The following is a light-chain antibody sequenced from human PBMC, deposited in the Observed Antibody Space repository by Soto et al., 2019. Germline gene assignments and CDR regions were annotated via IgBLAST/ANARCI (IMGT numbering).Light chain of an antibody. CDR1: QGISNW. CDR2: AAS. CDR3: QQANSFPT. J-gene: IGKJ2*01. V-gene: IGKV1-12*01. Sequence: PMTQSPSSVFASVGDRVTITCRACQGISNWLAWYQQKPGKAPKLLIYAASSLQSGVPSRFSGSGSGTDFTLTISSLQPEDFATYYCQQANSFPTFGQGTKLEIK.